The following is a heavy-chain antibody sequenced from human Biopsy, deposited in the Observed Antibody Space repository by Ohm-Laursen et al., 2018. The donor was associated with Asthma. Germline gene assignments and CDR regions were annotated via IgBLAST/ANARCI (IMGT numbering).Heavy chain of an antibody. J-gene: IGHJ6*02. CDR3: ARGPELDV. Sequence: SETLSLTCDVSPGSFSGFFWTWIRPSPGKGLEWIGETNERGVTNNNPSLKSRVIISIDTYWNRVSLKLTSVTAADTAVYYCARGPELDVWGQGTTVTVSS. V-gene: IGHV4-34*01. CDR1: PGSFSGFF. CDR2: TNERGVT.